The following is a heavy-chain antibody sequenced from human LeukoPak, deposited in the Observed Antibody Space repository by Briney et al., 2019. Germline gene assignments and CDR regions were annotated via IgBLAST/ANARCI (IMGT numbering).Heavy chain of an antibody. CDR3: ARVPSLGYCSGGSCYRFDH. V-gene: IGHV1-8*01. J-gene: IGHJ4*02. CDR1: GYTSASYD. D-gene: IGHD2-15*01. CDR2: MNPDSANT. Sequence: ASVKVSCKASGYTSASYDINWVRQAPGQGLEWMGWMNPDSANTGYAQKFQGRVTMTRDTSMSTAYMELSSLTSEDTAVYYCARVPSLGYCSGGSCYRFDHWGQGTLVAVSS.